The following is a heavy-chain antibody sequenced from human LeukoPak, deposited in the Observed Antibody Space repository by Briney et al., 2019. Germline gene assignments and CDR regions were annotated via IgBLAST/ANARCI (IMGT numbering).Heavy chain of an antibody. Sequence: ASVKVSCKASGYTFTGYYMHWVRQAPGQGLEWMGWINPNSGGTKHVQKFQGRVTMTRDTSISTAYMELSRLRYDDTAVYYCARDIVVVPAAMSMDVWGQGTTVTVSS. J-gene: IGHJ6*02. V-gene: IGHV1-2*02. CDR2: INPNSGGT. D-gene: IGHD2-2*01. CDR1: GYTFTGYY. CDR3: ARDIVVVPAAMSMDV.